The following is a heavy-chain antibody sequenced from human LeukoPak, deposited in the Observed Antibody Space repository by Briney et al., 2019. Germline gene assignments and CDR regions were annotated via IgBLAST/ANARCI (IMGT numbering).Heavy chain of an antibody. D-gene: IGHD1-20*01. J-gene: IGHJ4*02. V-gene: IGHV3-30-3*01. CDR2: ISYDGSNK. CDR3: AGERVGFFLT. Sequence: GGSLRLSCAASGFTFSSYAMHWVRQAPGKGLEWVAVISYDGSNKYYADSVKGRFTISGDNSKNTLYLQMNSLRAEDTAVYYCAGERVGFFLTWGQGTLVTVSS. CDR1: GFTFSSYA.